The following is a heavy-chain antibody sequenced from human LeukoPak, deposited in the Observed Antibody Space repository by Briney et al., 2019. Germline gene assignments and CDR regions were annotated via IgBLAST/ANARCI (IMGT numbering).Heavy chain of an antibody. Sequence: SGTLSLTCVVAGGSVSNTKWWTWVHQPPGKGLEWIGEVNLQGSTNYNPSLKSRVAISVDKSENHISLKLTSVTAADTAVYYCAREGGPYRPLDYSGQGTLVTVAS. CDR1: GGSVSNTKW. V-gene: IGHV4-4*02. CDR3: AREGGPYRPLDY. CDR2: VNLQGST. J-gene: IGHJ4*02.